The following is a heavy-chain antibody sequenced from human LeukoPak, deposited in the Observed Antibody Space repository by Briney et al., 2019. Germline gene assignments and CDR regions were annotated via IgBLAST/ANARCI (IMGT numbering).Heavy chain of an antibody. CDR1: GFTFSNYA. V-gene: IGHV3-23*01. J-gene: IGHJ4*02. CDR3: AIYRSIGYFDF. CDR2: ISGSGGNT. Sequence: GGSLRLSCAASGFTFSNYAMSWVRQAPGKGLEWVSGISGSGGNTYYADSVKGRITISRDNSNKMMYMEMNSLRAEDTAIYYCAIYRSIGYFDFWGQGPLVSVSS.